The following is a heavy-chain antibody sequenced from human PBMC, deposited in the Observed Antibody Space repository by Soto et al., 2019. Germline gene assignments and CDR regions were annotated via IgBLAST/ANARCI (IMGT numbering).Heavy chain of an antibody. CDR3: ARVGYDILTGYPHWFDP. J-gene: IGHJ5*02. V-gene: IGHV1-2*02. Sequence: ASVKVSCKASGYTFTGYYMHWVRQAPGQGLEWMGWINPNSGGTNYAQKFQGRVTMTRDTSIGTAYMELSRLRSDDTAVYYCARVGYDILTGYPHWFDPWGQGTLVTVSS. CDR1: GYTFTGYY. D-gene: IGHD3-9*01. CDR2: INPNSGGT.